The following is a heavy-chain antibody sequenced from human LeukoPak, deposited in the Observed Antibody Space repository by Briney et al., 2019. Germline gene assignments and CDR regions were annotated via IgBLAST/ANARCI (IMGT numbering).Heavy chain of an antibody. Sequence: GGSLRLSCAASGFTFSIYAMSWVRQAPGKGLQWVSSITSRGESTWYVDSVKGRFTITRDNSENTLYLQMHSLRAEDTAVYYCAKAIGYCSSTSCPLDSFDYWGQGTLVTVSS. J-gene: IGHJ4*02. CDR2: ITSRGEST. V-gene: IGHV3-23*01. CDR3: AKAIGYCSSTSCPLDSFDY. D-gene: IGHD2-2*01. CDR1: GFTFSIYA.